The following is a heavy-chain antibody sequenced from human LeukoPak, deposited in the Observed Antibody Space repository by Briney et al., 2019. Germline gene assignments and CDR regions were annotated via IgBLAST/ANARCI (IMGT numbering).Heavy chain of an antibody. V-gene: IGHV4-39*07. CDR3: ARGPYYFQH. J-gene: IGHJ1*01. Sequence: IPSETLSLTCTVSGGSISSSNYYWGWIRQPPGKGLEWIGSIYYSGSTYYNPSLKSRVTISVDTSKNQFSLKLSSVTAADTAVYYCARGPYYFQHWGQGTLVTVSS. CDR2: IYYSGST. CDR1: GGSISSSNYY.